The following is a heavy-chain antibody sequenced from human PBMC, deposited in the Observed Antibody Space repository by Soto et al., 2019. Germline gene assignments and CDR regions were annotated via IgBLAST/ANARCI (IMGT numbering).Heavy chain of an antibody. Sequence: LRLSCSASGFIFSESTIYWVRQVPGKGLEAISAVSTSGRSTYYADSVKDRFTISGDNSKNTLFLQMGSLRPEDTAIYYCVKQAHGLDGVAFDYWGQGTQVTVSS. V-gene: IGHV3-64D*06. D-gene: IGHD2-15*01. CDR1: GFIFSEST. J-gene: IGHJ4*02. CDR3: VKQAHGLDGVAFDY. CDR2: VSTSGRST.